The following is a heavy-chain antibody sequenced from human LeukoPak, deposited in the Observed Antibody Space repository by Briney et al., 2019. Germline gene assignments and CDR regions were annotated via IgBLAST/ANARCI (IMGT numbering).Heavy chain of an antibody. J-gene: IGHJ6*03. V-gene: IGHV4-34*01. CDR3: ARIRGSWPGYYYYYMDV. Sequence: PSETLSLTCAVYGGSFSGYYWSWIRQPPGKGLEWSGESNHSGSTNYNPSLKSRVTISVDTSKNQFSLKLSSVTAADTAVYYCARIRGSWPGYYYYYMDVWGKGTTVTVSS. CDR1: GGSFSGYY. D-gene: IGHD6-13*01. CDR2: SNHSGST.